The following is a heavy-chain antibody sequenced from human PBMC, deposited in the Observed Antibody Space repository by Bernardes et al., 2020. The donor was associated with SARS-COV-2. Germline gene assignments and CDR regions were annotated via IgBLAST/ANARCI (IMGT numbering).Heavy chain of an antibody. CDR1: GFTFSRNA. D-gene: IGHD1-1*01. Sequence: GSLRLSCAASGFTFSRNAMAWVRQAPGKGLEWLSGISGSGGSTYYADSVKGRFTVSRNNSKDTLYLEMNSLKAEDTAIYYCAKCVQGSYAMDVWGQGTTVTVS. CDR3: AKCVQGSYAMDV. V-gene: IGHV3-23*01. J-gene: IGHJ6*02. CDR2: ISGSGGST.